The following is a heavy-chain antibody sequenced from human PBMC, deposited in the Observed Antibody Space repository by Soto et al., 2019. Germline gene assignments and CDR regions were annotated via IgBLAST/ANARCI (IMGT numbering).Heavy chain of an antibody. CDR2: ISSSGDNT. J-gene: IGHJ4*02. CDR3: ARVRLGGNYTPSSFDF. Sequence: EVQLLESGGGLVQPGGSLRLSCAASEFAFRNYAMTWVRQAPGKGLEWVSSISSSGDNTYYADSVKGRFTISRDNSKNTLYMQMNRVRAEDTAVYYCARVRLGGNYTPSSFDFWGQGTLVTVSS. D-gene: IGHD3-16*01. CDR1: EFAFRNYA. V-gene: IGHV3-23*01.